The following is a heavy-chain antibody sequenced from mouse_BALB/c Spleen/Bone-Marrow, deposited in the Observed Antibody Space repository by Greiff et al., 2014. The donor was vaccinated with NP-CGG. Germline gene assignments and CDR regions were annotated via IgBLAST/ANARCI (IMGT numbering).Heavy chain of an antibody. D-gene: IGHD2-3*01. J-gene: IGHJ4*01. Sequence: EVMLVESGGGLVKPGGSLKLSCAASGFAFSSYDMSWVRQTPEKGLEWVAYISHGGGTTYYSDTVKGRFTISRHNAKNTLYLQMSSLKSEDTAIYYCTRHGGYYPYYYAMDYWGQGTSVTVSS. CDR1: GFAFSSYD. CDR3: TRHGGYYPYYYAMDY. CDR2: ISHGGGTT. V-gene: IGHV5-12-1*01.